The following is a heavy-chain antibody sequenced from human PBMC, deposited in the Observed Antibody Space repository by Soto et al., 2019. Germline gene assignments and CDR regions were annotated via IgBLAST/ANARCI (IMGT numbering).Heavy chain of an antibody. V-gene: IGHV3-66*01. D-gene: IGHD2-21*01. J-gene: IGHJ4*02. CDR2: IYSDGST. CDR1: GITVITNY. CDR3: TRDPTTSIVTDY. Sequence: EVQLVESGGGLVQPGGSLRLSCAASGITVITNYFSWVRQAPGQGLEWVSGIYSDGSTHYADSVKGRFTISRDNSKNTLYLQMNTLRAEDRGGYYCTRDPTTSIVTDYWGQGTLVTVSS.